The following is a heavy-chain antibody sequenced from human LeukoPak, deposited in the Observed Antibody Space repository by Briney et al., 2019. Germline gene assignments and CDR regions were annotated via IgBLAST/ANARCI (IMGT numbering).Heavy chain of an antibody. CDR3: TKGLPYYFDY. CDR2: ISASGGGT. CDR1: GLTFSNDG. Sequence: PGGSLRLSCAASGLTFSNDGMGWVRQAPGKGLEWVSVISASGGGTYYADSVKGRFTISRDNSKNTLYLQMNSLRAEDTDVYYCTKGLPYYFDYWGQGTLVTVSS. D-gene: IGHD2-15*01. J-gene: IGHJ4*02. V-gene: IGHV3-23*01.